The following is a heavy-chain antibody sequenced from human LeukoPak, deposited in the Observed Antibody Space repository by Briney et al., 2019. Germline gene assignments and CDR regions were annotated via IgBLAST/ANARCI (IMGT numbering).Heavy chain of an antibody. V-gene: IGHV3-21*01. Sequence: GGSLRLSCAASGFTFSSYAMNWVRQAPGKGLEWVSFISGSSSYIYYADPVKGRFTISRDNARKSVYLHMNSLRADDTAVYYGARSDSSGYYLAGHLDSWGLGTLVTVSS. CDR3: ARSDSSGYYLAGHLDS. D-gene: IGHD3-22*01. CDR2: ISGSSSYI. J-gene: IGHJ4*02. CDR1: GFTFSSYA.